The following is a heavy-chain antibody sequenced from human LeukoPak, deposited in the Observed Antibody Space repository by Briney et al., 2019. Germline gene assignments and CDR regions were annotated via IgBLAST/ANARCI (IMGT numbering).Heavy chain of an antibody. V-gene: IGHV1-18*01. CDR1: GYTFANFG. D-gene: IGHD7-27*01. CDR3: ARGGGSNWGLDY. Sequence: GASVKVPCKASGYTFANFGINWVRQAPGQGLEWMGWISAYNVNTNYTQKFQGRVTLTTDTSTGTAYMELRSLRSDDTAVYYCARGGGSNWGLDYWGQGTLVTVSS. CDR2: ISAYNVNT. J-gene: IGHJ4*02.